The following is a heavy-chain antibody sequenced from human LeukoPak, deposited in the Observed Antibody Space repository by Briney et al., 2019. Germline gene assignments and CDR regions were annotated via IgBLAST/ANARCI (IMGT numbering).Heavy chain of an antibody. CDR2: IKQDGSEK. CDR1: GFTFSSYW. D-gene: IGHD3-10*01. J-gene: IGHJ4*02. V-gene: IGHV3-7*03. Sequence: GGSLRLSCAASGFTFSSYWMSWVRQAPGKGLEWVANIKQDGSEKYYVDSVKGRFTISRDNAKNSPYLQMNSLRAEDTAVYYCARDPGGSGSPLDYWGQGTLVTVSS. CDR3: ARDPGGSGSPLDY.